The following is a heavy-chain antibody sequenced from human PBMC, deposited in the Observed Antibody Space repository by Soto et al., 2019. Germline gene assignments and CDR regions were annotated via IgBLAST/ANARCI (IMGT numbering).Heavy chain of an antibody. D-gene: IGHD3-22*01. CDR2: IRAYNGKT. V-gene: IGHV1-18*01. Sequence: QVQLVQSGAGVKEPGASVKVSCKASGYTFTSYGLNWVRQAPGHGLEWMGWIRAYNGKTNYAQKFQGRVTMTTDTSTRTDYMEPRGLRAYDTAVYYWVGSGRSGYYLDYWGQGTLVTVSA. CDR3: VGSGRSGYYLDY. J-gene: IGHJ4*02. CDR1: GYTFTSYG.